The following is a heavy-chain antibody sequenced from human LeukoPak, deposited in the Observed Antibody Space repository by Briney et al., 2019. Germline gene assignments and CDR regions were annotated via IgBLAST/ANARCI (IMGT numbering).Heavy chain of an antibody. V-gene: IGHV1-69*13. J-gene: IGHJ4*02. D-gene: IGHD3-3*01. CDR3: ARGQYYDFWSGYPRASYYFDY. CDR1: GYTFTSYD. CDR2: IIPIFGTA. Sequence: SVKVSCKASGYTFTSYDINWVRQATGQGLEWMGGIIPIFGTANYAQKFQGRVTITADESTSTAYMELSSLRSEDTAVYYCARGQYYDFWSGYPRASYYFDYWGQGTLVTVSS.